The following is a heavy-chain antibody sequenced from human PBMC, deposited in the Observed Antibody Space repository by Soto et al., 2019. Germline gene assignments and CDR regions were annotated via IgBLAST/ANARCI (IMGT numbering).Heavy chain of an antibody. D-gene: IGHD2-2*01. CDR2: IYSGGST. CDR3: ARVSVAGCSTTSCLNWYFDL. CDR1: GFTVSSDY. J-gene: IGHJ2*01. V-gene: IGHV3-53*01. Sequence: GGSRRRSCGASGFTVSSDYVSWGRQTPGKGLEWVSLIYSGGSTYYAETVKGRFIISRDESKNTVFLEMNSLRAEDTAVYYCARVSVAGCSTTSCLNWYFDLWGRGTLVTVSS.